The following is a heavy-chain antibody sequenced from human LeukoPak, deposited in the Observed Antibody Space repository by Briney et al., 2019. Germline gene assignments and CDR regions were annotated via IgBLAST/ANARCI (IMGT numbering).Heavy chain of an antibody. D-gene: IGHD6-19*01. J-gene: IGHJ4*02. CDR2: IYYSGST. Sequence: SETLSLTCTVSGGSISSSSYYWSWIRQPPGKGLEWIGYIYYSGSTNYNPSLKSRVTISVDTSKNQFSLKLSSVTAADTAVYYCARVHQVAVDYWGQGTLVTVSS. V-gene: IGHV4-61*01. CDR3: ARVHQVAVDY. CDR1: GGSISSSSYY.